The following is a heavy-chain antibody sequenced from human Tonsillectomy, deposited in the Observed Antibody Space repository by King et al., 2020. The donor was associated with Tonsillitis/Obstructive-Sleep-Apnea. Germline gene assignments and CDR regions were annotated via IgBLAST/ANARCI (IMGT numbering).Heavy chain of an antibody. CDR1: GFTFSSYA. CDR2: IAYDGSNK. CDR3: ARDCGAGRYYYYGMDV. D-gene: IGHD3-10*01. V-gene: IGHV3-30*04. Sequence: VQLVESGGGVVQPGRSLRLSCAASGFTFSSYAMHWVRQAPGKGLEWVAVIAYDGSNKYHADSVKGRFNISRDNSKNTLYLQMNSLRAEDTAVYYCARDCGAGRYYYYGMDVWGQGTTVTVSS. J-gene: IGHJ6*02.